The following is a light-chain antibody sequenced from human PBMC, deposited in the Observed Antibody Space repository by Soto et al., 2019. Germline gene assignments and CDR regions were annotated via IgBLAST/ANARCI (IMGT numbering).Light chain of an antibody. CDR1: QSISSW. V-gene: IGKV1-5*01. Sequence: DIQMTQSPSTLSASVGDRVTITCRASQSISSWLAWYQQKPGKAPKLLIYDASSLESGVPSRFSGSGSGTEFTLTISSLQPDDFETYYCQQYNSYQWKFGKGTKADI. J-gene: IGKJ1*01. CDR3: QQYNSYQWK. CDR2: DAS.